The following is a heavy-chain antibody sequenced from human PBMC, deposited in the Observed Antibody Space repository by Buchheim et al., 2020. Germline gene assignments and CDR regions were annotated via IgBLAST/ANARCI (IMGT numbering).Heavy chain of an antibody. D-gene: IGHD2-21*02. Sequence: VQLVESGGGVVQPGRSLRLSCVASEFTFSDYGMHWVRQAPGKGLEWVSYISSSSSTIYYADSVKGRFTISRDNAKNSLYLQMNSLRDEDTAVYYCARYRVVTAILYYYGMDVWGQGTT. CDR2: ISSSSSTI. CDR3: ARYRVVTAILYYYGMDV. V-gene: IGHV3-48*02. J-gene: IGHJ6*02. CDR1: EFTFSDYG.